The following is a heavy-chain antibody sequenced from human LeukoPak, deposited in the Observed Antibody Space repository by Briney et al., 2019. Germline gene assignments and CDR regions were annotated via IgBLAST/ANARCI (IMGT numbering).Heavy chain of an antibody. Sequence: PSETLSLTCTVSGGSISSYYWTWIRQPPGKGLEWIGYVYYSGITDYNPSLKSRVTISVDTSNKQFSLNLSSVTAADTAVYYCARRCSGPTCYTDAYDIWGQGTMVTVSS. CDR1: GGSISSYY. V-gene: IGHV4-59*08. J-gene: IGHJ3*02. D-gene: IGHD2-2*02. CDR3: ARRCSGPTCYTDAYDI. CDR2: VYYSGIT.